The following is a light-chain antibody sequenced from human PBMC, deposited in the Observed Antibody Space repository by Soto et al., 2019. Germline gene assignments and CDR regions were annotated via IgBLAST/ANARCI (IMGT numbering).Light chain of an antibody. Sequence: QSALTQPRSVSGSRGQSVTISCTGSGSDVGTYKYVSWYQQHPGKAPKLIIYDVTKRPSGVPDRFSGSKSGNTASLTISGLQAEDESDYYCCSYAGTYTLIFGGGTKLTVL. V-gene: IGLV2-11*01. J-gene: IGLJ2*01. CDR1: GSDVGTYKY. CDR3: CSYAGTYTLI. CDR2: DVT.